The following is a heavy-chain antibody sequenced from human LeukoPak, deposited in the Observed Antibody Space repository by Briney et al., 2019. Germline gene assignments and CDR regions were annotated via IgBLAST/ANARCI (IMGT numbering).Heavy chain of an antibody. V-gene: IGHV3-7*04. CDR1: GFTFSNAW. CDR2: IKQDGSEK. J-gene: IGHJ4*02. Sequence: HTGGSLRLSCAASGFTFSNAWMSWVRQAPGKGLEWVANIKQDGSEKYYVDSVKGRFTISRDNAKNSLYLQMNSLRAEDTAVYYCARGYDFWSGYYRYWGQGTLVTVSS. CDR3: ARGYDFWSGYYRY. D-gene: IGHD3-3*01.